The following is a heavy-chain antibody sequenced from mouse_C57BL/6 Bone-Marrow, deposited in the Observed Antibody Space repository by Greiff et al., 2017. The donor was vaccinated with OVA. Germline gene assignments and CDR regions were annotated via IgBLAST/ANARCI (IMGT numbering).Heavy chain of an antibody. J-gene: IGHJ3*01. CDR2: IYPRSGNT. CDR3: ARLGGSWFAY. CDR1: GYTFTSYG. Sequence: VQLQQSGAELARPGASVKLSCKASGYTFTSYGISWVKQRTGQGLEWIGEIYPRSGNTYYNEKFKGKATLTADKSSSTANMELRSLTSEDSAVYFCARLGGSWFAYWGQGTLVTVSA. D-gene: IGHD3-3*01. V-gene: IGHV1-81*01.